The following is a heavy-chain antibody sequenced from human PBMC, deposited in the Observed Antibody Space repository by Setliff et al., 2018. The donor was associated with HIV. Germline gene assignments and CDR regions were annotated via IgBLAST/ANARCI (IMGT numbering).Heavy chain of an antibody. D-gene: IGHD5-18*01. J-gene: IGHJ5*02. Sequence: SVKVSCKASGGTFSSYAISWVRQAPGQGLEWMGGIIPIFGTANYARKFQGRVTITTDASTSTAFMELSSLRSEDTAVYYRVRDRYSYGYTPTWFDPWGQGTLVTVSS. V-gene: IGHV1-69*05. CDR3: VRDRYSYGYTPTWFDP. CDR1: GGTFSSYA. CDR2: IIPIFGTA.